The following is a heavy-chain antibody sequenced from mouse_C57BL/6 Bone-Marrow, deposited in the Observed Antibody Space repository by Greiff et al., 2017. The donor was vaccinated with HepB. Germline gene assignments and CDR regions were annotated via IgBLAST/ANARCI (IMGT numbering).Heavy chain of an antibody. Sequence: VQLQQSGAELVKPGASVKLSCTASGFNIKDYYMHWVKQRTEQGLEWIGRIDPEDGETKYAPKFQGKATITADTSSNTAYLQLSSLTSEDTAVYYGARSDIYYYGSSSYWYFDVWGTGTTVTVSS. CDR1: GFNIKDYY. CDR3: ARSDIYYYGSSSYWYFDV. D-gene: IGHD1-1*01. CDR2: IDPEDGET. J-gene: IGHJ1*03. V-gene: IGHV14-2*01.